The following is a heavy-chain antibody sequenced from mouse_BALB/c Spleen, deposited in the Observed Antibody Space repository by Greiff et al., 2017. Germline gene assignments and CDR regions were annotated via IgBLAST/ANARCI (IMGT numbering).Heavy chain of an antibody. CDR2: IYPGDGDT. V-gene: IGHV1-80*01. J-gene: IGHJ4*01. Sequence: QVQLQQSGAELVRPGSSVKISCKASGYAFSSYWMNWVKQRPGQGLEWIGQIYPGDGDTNYNGKFKGKATLTADKSSSTAYMQLSSLASEDSAVYYCARGYGRGAMDYWGQGTSVTVSS. CDR3: ARGYGRGAMDY. D-gene: IGHD1-1*01. CDR1: GYAFSSYW.